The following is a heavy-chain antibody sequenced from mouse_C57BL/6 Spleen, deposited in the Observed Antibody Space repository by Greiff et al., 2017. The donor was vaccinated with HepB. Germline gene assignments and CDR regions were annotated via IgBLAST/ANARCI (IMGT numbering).Heavy chain of an antibody. CDR3: ARSDYYGSSYPFAY. V-gene: IGHV1-42*01. CDR2: INPSTGGT. Sequence: VQLKQSGPELVKPGASVKISCKASGYSFTGYYMNWVKQSPEKSLEWIGEINPSTGGTTYNQKFKAKATLTVDKSSSTAYMQLKSLTSEDSAVYYCARSDYYGSSYPFAYWGQGTLVTVSA. CDR1: GYSFTGYY. D-gene: IGHD1-1*01. J-gene: IGHJ3*01.